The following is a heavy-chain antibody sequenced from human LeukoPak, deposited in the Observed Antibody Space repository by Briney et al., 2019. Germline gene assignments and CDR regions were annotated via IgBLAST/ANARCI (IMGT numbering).Heavy chain of an antibody. Sequence: GGSLRLSCAASGFSFGSYSMNWVRQAPGKGLEWLSYISSSRNTIYYADSMKGRFTISRDNAKNSVFLQMNSLRAEDTAVYYCARGYYYGLDVWGQGTTVTVSS. V-gene: IGHV3-48*04. J-gene: IGHJ6*02. CDR2: ISSSRNTI. CDR1: GFSFGSYS. CDR3: ARGYYYGLDV.